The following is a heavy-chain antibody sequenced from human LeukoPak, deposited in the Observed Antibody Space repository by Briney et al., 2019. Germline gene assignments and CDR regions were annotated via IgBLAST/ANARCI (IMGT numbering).Heavy chain of an antibody. CDR3: ARRRFGELLSNPFDY. CDR2: IYPGDSDT. CDR1: GYSFTSHW. V-gene: IGHV5-51*01. J-gene: IGHJ4*02. Sequence: GESLKISCKGSGYSFTSHWIGWVRQMPGKGLEWMGIIYPGDSDTRYSPSFQGQVTISADKSISTAYLQWSSLKASDTAMYYCARRRFGELLSNPFDYWGQGTLVTVSS. D-gene: IGHD3-10*01.